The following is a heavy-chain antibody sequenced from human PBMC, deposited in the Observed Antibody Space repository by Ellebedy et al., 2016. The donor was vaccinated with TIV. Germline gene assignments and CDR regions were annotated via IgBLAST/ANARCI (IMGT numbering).Heavy chain of an antibody. CDR1: GYTFTSYY. CDR2: INPSGGST. Sequence: ASVKVSXXASGYTFTSYYMHWVRQAPGQGLEWMGIINPSGGSTSYAQKFQGRVTITADESTSTAYMELSSLRSEDTAVYYCAREGDWVVPAASGHFQHWGQGTLVTVSS. D-gene: IGHD2-2*01. J-gene: IGHJ1*01. CDR3: AREGDWVVPAASGHFQH. V-gene: IGHV1-46*01.